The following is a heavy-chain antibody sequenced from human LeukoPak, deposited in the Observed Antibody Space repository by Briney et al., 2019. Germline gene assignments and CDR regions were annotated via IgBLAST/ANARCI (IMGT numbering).Heavy chain of an antibody. D-gene: IGHD1-26*01. Sequence: GGSLRLSCAASGFSLSSYAMNWVRQAPGRGLEWVSVMSHSDDNTYYADSVKGRFTISRDKSKNTLYLEMNSLRAEDTAVYYCAKGVRVGPTYFDYWGQGTLVTVSS. V-gene: IGHV3-23*01. CDR3: AKGVRVGPTYFDY. CDR2: MSHSDDNT. CDR1: GFSLSSYA. J-gene: IGHJ4*02.